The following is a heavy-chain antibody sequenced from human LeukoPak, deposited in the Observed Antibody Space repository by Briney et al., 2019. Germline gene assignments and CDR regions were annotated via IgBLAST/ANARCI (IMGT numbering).Heavy chain of an antibody. V-gene: IGHV5-51*01. CDR3: ARWTPYTSDY. Sequence: GESPKISCKGSGYSFITYRIGWVRQMPGKGLEWMGIIYPSDSDTRYSPSFQGQVTISADKSISTAYLQWSSLKASDTAMYYCARWTPYTSDYWGQGTLVTVSS. CDR2: IYPSDSDT. J-gene: IGHJ4*02. CDR1: GYSFITYR. D-gene: IGHD2-2*02.